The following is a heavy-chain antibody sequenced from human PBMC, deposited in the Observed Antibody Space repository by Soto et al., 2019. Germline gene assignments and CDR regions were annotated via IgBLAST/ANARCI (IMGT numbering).Heavy chain of an antibody. CDR1: GGSISSGSYY. CDR2: LYFNGGT. V-gene: IGHV4-30-4*08. Sequence: SETLSLTCTVSGGSISSGSYYWSWIRQHPGKGLEWIGYLYFNGGTQYNPSLRTPISMSLDTSKKHFSLKMRSVTGADTAVYYCARGISKYSSWYEPHTWFDAWGQGALVTVSS. D-gene: IGHD6-13*01. J-gene: IGHJ5*02. CDR3: ARGISKYSSWYEPHTWFDA.